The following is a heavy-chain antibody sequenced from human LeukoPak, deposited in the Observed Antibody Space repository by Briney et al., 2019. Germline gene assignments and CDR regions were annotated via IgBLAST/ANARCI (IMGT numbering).Heavy chain of an antibody. V-gene: IGHV1-8*02. CDR3: ARAAMVRGRYPIGN. D-gene: IGHD3-10*01. J-gene: IGHJ4*02. Sequence: ASVKVSCKASGYTFTSYYMHWVRQAPGQGLEWMGWMNPNSSNTGYAQKFQGRVTMTRNTSISTAYMELSSLRSEDTAVYYCARAAMVRGRYPIGNWGQGTLVTVSS. CDR1: GYTFTSYY. CDR2: MNPNSSNT.